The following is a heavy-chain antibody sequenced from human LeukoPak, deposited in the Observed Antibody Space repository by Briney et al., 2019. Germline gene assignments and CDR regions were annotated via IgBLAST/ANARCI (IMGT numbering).Heavy chain of an antibody. Sequence: PGGSLRLSCAASGFTFSIYAMHWVRQAPGKGLEWVAVISYDGSNKYYADSVKGRFTLSRDNSKNTLYLQMNSLRAEDTAVYYSAKLSALYGGTSDFSFDCWGQGTLVTVSS. D-gene: IGHD1-26*01. CDR2: ISYDGSNK. J-gene: IGHJ4*02. CDR1: GFTFSIYA. CDR3: AKLSALYGGTSDFSFDC. V-gene: IGHV3-30-3*02.